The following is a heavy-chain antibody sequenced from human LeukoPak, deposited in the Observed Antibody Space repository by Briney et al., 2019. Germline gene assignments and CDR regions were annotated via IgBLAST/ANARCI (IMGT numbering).Heavy chain of an antibody. CDR1: GYTFTSYA. Sequence: SVKVSCKASGYTFTSYAISWVRQAPGQGLEWMGGIIPIFGTANYAQKFQGRVTITADESTSTAYMELSSLRSEDTAVYYCAGCSSTSCEDHAFDIWGQGTMVTVSS. CDR2: IIPIFGTA. D-gene: IGHD2-2*01. CDR3: AGCSSTSCEDHAFDI. J-gene: IGHJ3*02. V-gene: IGHV1-69*13.